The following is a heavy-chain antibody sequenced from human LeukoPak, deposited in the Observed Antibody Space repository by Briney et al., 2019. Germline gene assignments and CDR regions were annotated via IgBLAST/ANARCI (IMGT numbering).Heavy chain of an antibody. J-gene: IGHJ4*02. V-gene: IGHV3-64D*06. CDR2: INSNGVST. D-gene: IGHD3-10*01. CDR1: GFTFSSYA. CDR3: VGRYGSGSYYPSTFDN. Sequence: GGSLRLSCSASGFTFSSYAMHWVRQAPGKGLEYVSAINSNGVSTYYGDSVKGRFTISRDNSKNTVYLQMSSLRAEDTAVYYCVGRYGSGSYYPSTFDNWGQGTLVTVSS.